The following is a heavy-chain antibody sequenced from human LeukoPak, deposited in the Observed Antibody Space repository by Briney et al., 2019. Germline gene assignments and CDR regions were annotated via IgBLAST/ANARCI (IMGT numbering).Heavy chain of an antibody. CDR3: ARDKILYYDSSGHEYYFDY. CDR2: IYYSGST. Sequence: SETLSLTCTVSGGSISSSSYYWGWIRQPPGKGLEWIGSIYYSGSTYYNPSLKSRVTISVDTSKNQFSLKLSSVTAADTAAYYCARDKILYYDSSGHEYYFDYWGQGTLVTVSS. CDR1: GGSISSSSYY. V-gene: IGHV4-39*02. J-gene: IGHJ4*02. D-gene: IGHD3-22*01.